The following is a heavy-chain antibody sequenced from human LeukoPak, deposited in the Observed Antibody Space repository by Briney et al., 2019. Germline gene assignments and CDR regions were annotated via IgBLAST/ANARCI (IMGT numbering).Heavy chain of an antibody. D-gene: IGHD6-13*01. Sequence: GGSLRLSCAASGFTFDDYGMSWVRQAPGKGLEWVSGINWNGGSTGYADSVKGRFTISRDNAKNSLYLQMNSLRAEDTAVYYCARDREIAAAGPCDYWGQGTLVTVSS. V-gene: IGHV3-20*04. J-gene: IGHJ4*02. CDR1: GFTFDDYG. CDR2: INWNGGST. CDR3: ARDREIAAAGPCDY.